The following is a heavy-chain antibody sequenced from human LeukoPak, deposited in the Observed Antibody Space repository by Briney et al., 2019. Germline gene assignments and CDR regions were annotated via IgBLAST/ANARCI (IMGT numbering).Heavy chain of an antibody. CDR3: ASSRRRGRFDY. D-gene: IGHD3-10*01. CDR2: IYYSGST. V-gene: IGHV4-39*01. CDR1: GGSISSYY. Sequence: SETLSLTCTVSGGSISSYYWGWIRQPPGKGLEWLGSIYYSGSTYYNPSLKSRVTISVDTSKNQFSLKLSSVTAADTAVYYCASSRRRGRFDYWGQGTLVTVSS. J-gene: IGHJ4*02.